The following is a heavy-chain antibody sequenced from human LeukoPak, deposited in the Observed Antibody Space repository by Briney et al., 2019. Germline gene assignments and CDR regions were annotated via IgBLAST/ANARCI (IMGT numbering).Heavy chain of an antibody. CDR3: AKDSRSWSFDY. Sequence: GGSLRLSCAASGFTFSSYGMHWVRQAPGKGLEWVAIIRYDGSNKYYADSVKGRFTISRDNSKNTLYLKMNSLRAEDTAVYYCAKDSRSWSFDYWGQGTLVTVSS. V-gene: IGHV3-30*02. D-gene: IGHD6-13*01. CDR1: GFTFSSYG. CDR2: IRYDGSNK. J-gene: IGHJ4*02.